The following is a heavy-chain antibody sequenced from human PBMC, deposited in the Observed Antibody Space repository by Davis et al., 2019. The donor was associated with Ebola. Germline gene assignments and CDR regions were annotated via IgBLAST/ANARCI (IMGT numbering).Heavy chain of an antibody. V-gene: IGHV1-2*02. Sequence: ASVKVSCKASGYTFSGYYIHWVRQVPGHGLEWMGWINPNTGGTNYAQKFQGRVTMTRDTSTSTVYMELSSLRSEETAVYYCERDGGVVIPRVLHYYYMDVWGKGTTVTVSS. CDR2: INPNTGGT. J-gene: IGHJ6*03. CDR1: GYTFSGYY. D-gene: IGHD3-3*01. CDR3: ERDGGVVIPRVLHYYYMDV.